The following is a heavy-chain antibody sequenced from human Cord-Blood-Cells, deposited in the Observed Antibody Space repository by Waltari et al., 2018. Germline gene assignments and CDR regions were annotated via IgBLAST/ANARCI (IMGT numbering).Heavy chain of an antibody. CDR3: AGTGYGSGSYPVDY. CDR1: GYTLPELS. D-gene: IGHD3-10*01. V-gene: IGHV1-24*01. J-gene: IGHJ4*02. Sequence: QVQLVQSGAEVKKPGASVKVSCKVSGYTLPELSMHWVRQVPGKGLEWMGGFDPEDGETIYAQNVQGIVTMTEDTSTDTAYMELSSLRSEDTAVYYCAGTGYGSGSYPVDYWGQGTLVTVSS. CDR2: FDPEDGET.